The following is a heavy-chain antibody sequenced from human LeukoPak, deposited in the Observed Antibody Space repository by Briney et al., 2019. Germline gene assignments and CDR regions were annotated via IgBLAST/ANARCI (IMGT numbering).Heavy chain of an antibody. CDR3: ARGKVGATGVGFDY. J-gene: IGHJ4*02. V-gene: IGHV4-30-4*08. D-gene: IGHD1-26*01. CDR1: GGSISSYY. Sequence: PSETLSLTCTVSGGSISSYYWSWIRQPPGKGLEWIGYIYYSGSTYYNPSLKSRVTISVDTSKNQFSLKLSSVTAADTAVYYCARGKVGATGVGFDYWGQGTLVTVSS. CDR2: IYYSGST.